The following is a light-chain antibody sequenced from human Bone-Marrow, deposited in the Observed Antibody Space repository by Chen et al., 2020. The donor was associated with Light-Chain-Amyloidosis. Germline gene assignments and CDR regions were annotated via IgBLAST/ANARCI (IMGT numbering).Light chain of an antibody. CDR2: RAS. V-gene: IGKV3-20*01. J-gene: IGKJ4*01. CDR1: QSVDSDY. CDR3: QQYGASPLT. Sequence: VLTQSPGTLSLSPGERATLSCRASQSVDSDYLAWYQLKPGQAPGLLIYRASTRATGIPDRFSGTGSVTDFTLTISSLEPEDFGVYFCQQYGASPLTFGGGTKVEI.